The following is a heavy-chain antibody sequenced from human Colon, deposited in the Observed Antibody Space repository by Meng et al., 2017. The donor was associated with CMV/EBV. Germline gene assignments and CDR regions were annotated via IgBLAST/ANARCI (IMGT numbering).Heavy chain of an antibody. CDR1: GFTFSSYG. J-gene: IGHJ4*02. CDR3: ARGLYSSSSLGGADY. Sequence: GESLKISCAASGFTFSSYGMHWVRQAPGKGLEWVAFIRYDGSNKYYAYEGSVKGRFTVSRDNSQNTLYLQMNSLRGEDMAVYYCARGLYSSSSLGGADYWGQGTLVTVSS. CDR2: IRYDGSNK. D-gene: IGHD6-6*01. V-gene: IGHV3-30*02.